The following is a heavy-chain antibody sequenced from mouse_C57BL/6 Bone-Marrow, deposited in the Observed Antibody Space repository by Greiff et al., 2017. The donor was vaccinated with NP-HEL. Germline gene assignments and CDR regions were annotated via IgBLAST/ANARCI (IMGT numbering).Heavy chain of an antibody. J-gene: IGHJ4*01. Sequence: QVQLQQPGAELVRPGSSVKLSCKASGYTFTSYWMHWVKQRPIQGLEWIGNIDPSDSETHYNQKFKDKATLTVDKSSSTAYMQLSSLTSEDSAVYYCARKIYYGYYDAMDYWGQGTSVTVSS. CDR1: GYTFTSYW. CDR2: IDPSDSET. D-gene: IGHD2-2*01. V-gene: IGHV1-52*01. CDR3: ARKIYYGYYDAMDY.